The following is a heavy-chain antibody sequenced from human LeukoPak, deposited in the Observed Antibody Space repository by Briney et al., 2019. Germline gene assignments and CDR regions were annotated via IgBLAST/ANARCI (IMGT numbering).Heavy chain of an antibody. CDR3: ARGSYYGDYEFDY. CDR2: INSDGSGT. V-gene: IGHV3-74*01. Sequence: GGSLRLSCAASGYTFSRYWMHWVRQAPGKGLVWVSHINSDGSGTSYADSVKGRFTISRDNAKNTLYLQMNSLRAEDTAVYYCARGSYYGDYEFDYWGQGTLVTVSS. J-gene: IGHJ4*02. CDR1: GYTFSRYW. D-gene: IGHD4-17*01.